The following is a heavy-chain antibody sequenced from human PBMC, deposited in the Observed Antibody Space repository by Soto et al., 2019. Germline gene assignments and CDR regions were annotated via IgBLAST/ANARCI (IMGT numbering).Heavy chain of an antibody. D-gene: IGHD2-8*01. V-gene: IGHV2-5*02. CDR2: SYWDDDK. Sequence: QITLKESGPTLVKPTETLTLTCTFSGFSLSTSGVGVGWIRQPPGKALECLALSYWDDDKRYSPSLKTRLTIPNDTSKNQVVLTVTNMDPVDTATYYCAHANITKSFDIWGQGTMVTVSS. CDR3: AHANITKSFDI. CDR1: GFSLSTSGVG. J-gene: IGHJ3*02.